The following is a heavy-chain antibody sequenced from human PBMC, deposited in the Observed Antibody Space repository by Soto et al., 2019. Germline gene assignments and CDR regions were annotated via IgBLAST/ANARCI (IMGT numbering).Heavy chain of an antibody. V-gene: IGHV3-66*01. CDR3: ERERRGDSNADL. D-gene: IGHD3-22*01. CDR2: IYSGGNT. J-gene: IGHJ5*02. Sequence: DVQVVEAGGGLVLPGGSLRLSCAASGFTVSTSRMSWFRQSPGKGLEWVSVIYSGGNTYYADSGKGRFTISRDNSQNMLYIQIISLRAEDTAVYYCERERRGDSNADLWCQGTLVTVSS. CDR1: GFTVSTSR.